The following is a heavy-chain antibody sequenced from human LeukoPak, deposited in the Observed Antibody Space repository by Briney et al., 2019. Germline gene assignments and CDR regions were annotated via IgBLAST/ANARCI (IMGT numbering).Heavy chain of an antibody. Sequence: PSETLSLTCTVSGGSISSGSYYWSWIRQPAGKGLEWIGRIYTSGSTNYNPSLKSRVTISVDTSKNQFSLKLSSVTAADTAVYYCARDNEYYFDYWGQGTLVTISS. V-gene: IGHV4-61*02. CDR1: GGSISSGSYY. CDR2: IYTSGST. J-gene: IGHJ4*02. CDR3: ARDNEYYFDY.